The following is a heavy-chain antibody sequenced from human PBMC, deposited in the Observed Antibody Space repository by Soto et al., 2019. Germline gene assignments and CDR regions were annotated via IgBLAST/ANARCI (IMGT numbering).Heavy chain of an antibody. CDR3: AIAVAGTSAYYGMAV. D-gene: IGHD6-19*01. Sequence: QVQLVQSGAEVKKPGSSVKVSCKASGGTFSSYTISWVRQAPGQGLEWMGRIIPILGIANYAQKFQGRVTITADKSTSTAYMELSSLRSEDTAVYYCAIAVAGTSAYYGMAVWGQGTTVTVSS. CDR1: GGTFSSYT. CDR2: IIPILGIA. J-gene: IGHJ6*02. V-gene: IGHV1-69*02.